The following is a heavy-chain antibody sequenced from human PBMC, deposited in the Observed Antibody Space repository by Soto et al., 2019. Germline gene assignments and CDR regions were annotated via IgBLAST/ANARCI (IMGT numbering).Heavy chain of an antibody. CDR2: INHSGST. Sequence: SETLSLTCAVYGGSFSGYYWSWIRQPPGKGLEWIGEINHSGSTNYNPSLKSRVTISVDTSKNQFSLKLSSVTAADTAVYYCARRFNYYDSSGYYPRGYFDYWGQGTLVTSPQ. CDR1: GGSFSGYY. D-gene: IGHD3-22*01. V-gene: IGHV4-34*01. CDR3: ARRFNYYDSSGYYPRGYFDY. J-gene: IGHJ4*02.